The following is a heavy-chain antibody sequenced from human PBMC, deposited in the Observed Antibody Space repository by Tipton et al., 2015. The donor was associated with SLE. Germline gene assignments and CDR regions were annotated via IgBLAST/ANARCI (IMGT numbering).Heavy chain of an antibody. Sequence: SLRLSCAASGFTFSSYAMSWVRQAPGKGLEWVAKIKQDGSEKYYVDSVKGRFTISRDNAKNSLYLQMNSLRAEDTAVYYCARTAAAAIFDYWGQGTLVTVSS. CDR1: GFTFSSYA. CDR3: ARTAAAAIFDY. J-gene: IGHJ4*02. CDR2: IKQDGSEK. D-gene: IGHD6-13*01. V-gene: IGHV3-7*01.